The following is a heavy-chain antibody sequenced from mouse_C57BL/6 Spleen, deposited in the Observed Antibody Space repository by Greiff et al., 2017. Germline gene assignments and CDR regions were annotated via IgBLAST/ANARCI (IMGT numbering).Heavy chain of an antibody. J-gene: IGHJ1*03. V-gene: IGHV3-8*01. CDR2: ISYSGST. D-gene: IGHD1-1*01. CDR3: ASDYYGRSYWYFDV. CDR1: GYSITSDY. Sequence: VQLKQSGPGLAKPSQTLSLTCSVTGYSITSDYWNWIRKFPGNKLEYMGYISYSGSTYYNPSLKSRISITRDKSKNQYYLQLNSVTTEDTATYYCASDYYGRSYWYFDVRGTGTTGTVSS.